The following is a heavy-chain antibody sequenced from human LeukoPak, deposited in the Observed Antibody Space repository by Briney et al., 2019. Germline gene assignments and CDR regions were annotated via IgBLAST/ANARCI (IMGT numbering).Heavy chain of an antibody. Sequence: PGGSLRLSCAASGFTFSTYAMSWVRQAPGKGLEWVSAISGSGDKTYYADSVKGRLTISIDNSKNTVYLQMNSLRAEDTAVYYCAKDFQRSGFLRDYYDYGMDVWGQGTTVTVSS. CDR1: GFTFSTYA. J-gene: IGHJ6*02. CDR2: ISGSGDKT. V-gene: IGHV3-23*01. D-gene: IGHD3-3*01. CDR3: AKDFQRSGFLRDYYDYGMDV.